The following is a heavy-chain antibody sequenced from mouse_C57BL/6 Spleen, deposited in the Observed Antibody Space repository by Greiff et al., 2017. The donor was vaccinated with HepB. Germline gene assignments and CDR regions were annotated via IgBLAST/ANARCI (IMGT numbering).Heavy chain of an antibody. Sequence: VQLQQSGAELVRPGTSVKLSCKASGYTFTSYWMHWVKQRPGQGLEWIGVIDPSDSYTNYNQKFKGKATLTVDKSSSTAYMQLRSLTSADSAVYSCARVDVGYPYYAMDYWGQGTSVTVSS. CDR2: IDPSDSYT. V-gene: IGHV1-59*01. CDR1: GYTFTSYW. D-gene: IGHD2-3*01. CDR3: ARVDVGYPYYAMDY. J-gene: IGHJ4*01.